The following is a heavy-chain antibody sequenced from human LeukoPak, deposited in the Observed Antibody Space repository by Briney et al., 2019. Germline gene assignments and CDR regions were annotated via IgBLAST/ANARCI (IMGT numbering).Heavy chain of an antibody. D-gene: IGHD3-3*01. V-gene: IGHV3-21*01. CDR1: GFTFSSYS. CDR3: ARVRITIFGLDSYGMDV. CDR2: ISSSSSYI. Sequence: GGSLRLYCAASGFTFSSYSMNWVRQAPGKGLEWVSSISSSSSYIYYADSVKGRFTISRDNAKTSLYLQMTSLRAEDTAVYYCARVRITIFGLDSYGMDVWGQGNTVTVSS. J-gene: IGHJ6*02.